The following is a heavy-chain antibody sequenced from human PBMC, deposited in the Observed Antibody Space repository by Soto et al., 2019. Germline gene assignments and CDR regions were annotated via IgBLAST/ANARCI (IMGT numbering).Heavy chain of an antibody. CDR2: IYYSGST. CDR3: ARLASDGMDV. J-gene: IGHJ6*02. Sequence: SETLSLTCTVSGCSISSYYWSWIRQPPGKGLEWIGYIYYSGSTNYNPSLKSRVTISVDTSKNQFSLKLSSVTAADTAVYYCARLASDGMDVWGQGTTVTVSS. CDR1: GCSISSYY. V-gene: IGHV4-59*01.